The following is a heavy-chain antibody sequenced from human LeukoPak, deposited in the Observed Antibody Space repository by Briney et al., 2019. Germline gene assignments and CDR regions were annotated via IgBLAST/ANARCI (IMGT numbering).Heavy chain of an antibody. CDR1: GGSISSSSYY. CDR3: ARQDILTGYGYFDY. D-gene: IGHD3-9*01. J-gene: IGHJ4*02. V-gene: IGHV4-39*01. Sequence: SETLSLTCTVPGGSISSSSYYWGWIRQPPGKGLEWIGSIYYRWSNYYNPSLKSRVTISVDTSKNQFSLKLSSVTAADTAVYYCARQDILTGYGYFDYWGQGTLVTVSS. CDR2: IYYRWSN.